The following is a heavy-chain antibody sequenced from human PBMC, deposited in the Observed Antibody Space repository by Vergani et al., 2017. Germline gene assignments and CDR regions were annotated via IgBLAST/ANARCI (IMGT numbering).Heavy chain of an antibody. J-gene: IGHJ6*03. V-gene: IGHV4-39*01. CDR1: GGSIRSTFYY. CDR2: IYYSGST. CDR3: ARHKEQLVPGNYYYYYYRDG. Sequence: QLQLQESDPGLVKPSETLSLTCTVSGGSIRSTFYYWGWIRQPPGKGLEWIGTIYYSGSTYYNPSLKSRVTISVDTSTNQFSLKLNSVTAADTAVYCCARHKEQLVPGNYYYYYYRDGWGKGTTVTVSS. D-gene: IGHD6-13*01.